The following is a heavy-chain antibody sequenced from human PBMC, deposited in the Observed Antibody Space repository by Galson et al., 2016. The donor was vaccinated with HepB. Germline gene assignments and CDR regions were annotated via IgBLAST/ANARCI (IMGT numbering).Heavy chain of an antibody. Sequence: SVKVSCKASEYTFTKYFMHWVRQAPGQGLEWMGLINPSDDSTDYAQKFQGRVTVTRDTSTSTVYMELRSLRSDDTAVYYCASEYCSGSSCDKSFDYWGQGTLVTVSS. D-gene: IGHD2-15*01. CDR2: INPSDDST. CDR3: ASEYCSGSSCDKSFDY. V-gene: IGHV1-46*01. J-gene: IGHJ4*02. CDR1: EYTFTKYF.